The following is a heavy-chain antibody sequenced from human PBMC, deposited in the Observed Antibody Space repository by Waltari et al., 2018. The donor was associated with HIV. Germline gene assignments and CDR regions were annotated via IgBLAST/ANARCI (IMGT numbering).Heavy chain of an antibody. Sequence: SSYGMHWVRQAPGKGLEWVAVIWYDGSNKYYADSVKGRFTISRDNSKNTLYLQMNSLRAEDTAVYYCARDKGIAAAGTLDYWGQGTLVTVSS. CDR1: SSYG. CDR2: IWYDGSNK. V-gene: IGHV3-33*01. J-gene: IGHJ4*02. D-gene: IGHD6-13*01. CDR3: ARDKGIAAAGTLDY.